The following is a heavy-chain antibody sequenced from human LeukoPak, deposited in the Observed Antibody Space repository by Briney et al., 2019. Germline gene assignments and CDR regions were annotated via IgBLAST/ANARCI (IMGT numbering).Heavy chain of an antibody. CDR3: ASGYLERYCSSTSCYTPFNY. CDR1: GGSISSYY. Sequence: SETLSLTCTVSGGSISSYYWSWIRQPAGKGLEWIGRIYTSGSTNYNPSLKSRVTMSVDTSKNQFSLKLSSVTAADTAVYYCASGYLERYCSSTSCYTPFNYWGQGTLVTVSS. D-gene: IGHD2-2*02. V-gene: IGHV4-4*07. J-gene: IGHJ4*02. CDR2: IYTSGST.